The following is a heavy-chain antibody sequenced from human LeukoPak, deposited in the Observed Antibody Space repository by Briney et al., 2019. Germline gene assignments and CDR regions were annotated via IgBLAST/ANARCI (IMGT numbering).Heavy chain of an antibody. CDR1: GGSISSYY. CDR2: IYYSGST. J-gene: IGHJ3*02. Sequence: SETLSLTCTVSGGSISSYYWSWIRQRPGKGLEWIGYIYYSGSTNYNPSLKSRVTISVDTSKNQFSLKLSSVTAADTAVYYCARATGGAFDIWGQGTMVTVSS. CDR3: ARATGGAFDI. D-gene: IGHD4-17*01. V-gene: IGHV4-59*01.